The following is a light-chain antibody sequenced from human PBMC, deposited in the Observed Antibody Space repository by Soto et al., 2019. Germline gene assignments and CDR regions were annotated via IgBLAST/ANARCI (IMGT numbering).Light chain of an antibody. CDR2: GAS. CDR3: QQYNSWPPIT. V-gene: IGKV3-15*01. Sequence: IVVTQSPATLSVSPGERATLSCRASQSVGTNLAWYQQRPGQAPRLLIYGASTRATGIPARFSGSGSGTEFTLTISSLQSEDFAVYYCQQYNSWPPITFGQGTRLEI. CDR1: QSVGTN. J-gene: IGKJ5*01.